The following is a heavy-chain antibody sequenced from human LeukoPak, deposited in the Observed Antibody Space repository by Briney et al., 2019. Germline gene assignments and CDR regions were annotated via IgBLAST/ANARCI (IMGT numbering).Heavy chain of an antibody. D-gene: IGHD3-22*01. CDR1: GYTFTGYY. Sequence: ASVKVSCKASGYTFTGYYMHWVRQAPGQGLEWMGWINPNSGGTNYAQKFQGRVTMTRDTSISTAYMELSRLRSDDTAVYYCASNPRENYYDSSGYSWGQGTLVTVSS. V-gene: IGHV1-2*02. J-gene: IGHJ4*02. CDR3: ASNPRENYYDSSGYS. CDR2: INPNSGGT.